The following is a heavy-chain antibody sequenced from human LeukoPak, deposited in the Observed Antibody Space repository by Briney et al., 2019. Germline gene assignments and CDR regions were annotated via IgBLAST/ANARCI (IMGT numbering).Heavy chain of an antibody. J-gene: IGHJ4*02. D-gene: IGHD2-15*01. CDR3: ARGPPIVVVVAATQVLDY. V-gene: IGHV1-8*03. CDR1: GYAFTSYD. Sequence: GASVKVSRKASGYAFTSYDINWVRQATGQGLEWMGWMNPNSGNTGYAQKFQGRVTITRNTSISTAYMELSSLRSEDTAVYYCARGPPIVVVVAATQVLDYWGQGTLVTVSS. CDR2: MNPNSGNT.